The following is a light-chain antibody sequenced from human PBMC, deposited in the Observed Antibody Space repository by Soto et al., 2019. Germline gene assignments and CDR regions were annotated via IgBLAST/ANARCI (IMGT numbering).Light chain of an antibody. CDR3: ATWDYGLSGVL. Sequence: QSVLTQPPSASGTPGQRVSITCSGSDSNIGSNSVHWYQQVPGMAPKLLVYKSDQRPSGVPDRFSGSKSVTSASLAISGLRGEDWAEYYWATWDYGLSGVLFGGGTQLTVL. J-gene: IGLJ2*01. V-gene: IGLV1-47*01. CDR1: DSNIGSNS. CDR2: KSD.